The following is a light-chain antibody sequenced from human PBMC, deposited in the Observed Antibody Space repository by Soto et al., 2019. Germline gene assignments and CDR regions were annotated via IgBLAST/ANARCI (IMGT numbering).Light chain of an antibody. CDR3: QQYGSSLYT. CDR2: GAS. V-gene: IGKV3-15*01. Sequence: EIVMTQSPATLAVSPGETTRLSCRASQSINSDVAWYQQKLGQTPRLLIHGASTRATGIPARFSGSGSGTEFTLTISRLEPEDFAVYYCQQYGSSLYTFGQGTKVDIK. CDR1: QSINSD. J-gene: IGKJ2*01.